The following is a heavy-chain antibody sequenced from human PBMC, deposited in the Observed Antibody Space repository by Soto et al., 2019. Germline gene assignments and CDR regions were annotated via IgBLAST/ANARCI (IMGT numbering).Heavy chain of an antibody. V-gene: IGHV1-8*01. CDR2: INPTSEYT. J-gene: IGHJ6*01. Sequence: ASVKVSCKASGYTFTSYDINWVRQAPGQGLEWVGWINPTSEYTAHAQKFQGRATLTREISTATAYMESSSLTSEDTAVYFCARQLDPGYFSDWGPGTKVTVSS. D-gene: IGHD1-1*01. CDR3: ARQLDPGYFSD. CDR1: GYTFTSYD.